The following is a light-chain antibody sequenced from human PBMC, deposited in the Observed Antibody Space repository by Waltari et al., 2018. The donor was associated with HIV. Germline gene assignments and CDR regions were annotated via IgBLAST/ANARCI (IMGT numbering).Light chain of an antibody. V-gene: IGLV1-44*01. CDR3: ASWDASLNGWV. CDR2: GYY. Sequence: QSVVTQPPSVSGTPGQTVTISCSGSTSNIGIKTVNWYQHLPGTDPKRLIYGYYQPPSGVRGRFSASKSGTSASLAISGLQSEDEADYYCASWDASLNGWVFGGGTKLTVL. J-gene: IGLJ3*02. CDR1: TSNIGIKT.